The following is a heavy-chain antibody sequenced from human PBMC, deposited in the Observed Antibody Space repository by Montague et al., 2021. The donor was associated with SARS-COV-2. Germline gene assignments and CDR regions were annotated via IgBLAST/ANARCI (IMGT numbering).Heavy chain of an antibody. Sequence: SLRLSCSASGFTFSTYYMQWVRQAPGKGLEWMAIMSYDGSSRYHXDSVKGRFTISRDNSRNTLYLQMDSLRSEDTAVYYCARDNMGSIDYWGQGTLVTVSS. J-gene: IGHJ4*02. CDR1: GFTFSTYY. CDR3: ARDNMGSIDY. V-gene: IGHV3-30*04. CDR2: MSYDGSSR. D-gene: IGHD1-26*01.